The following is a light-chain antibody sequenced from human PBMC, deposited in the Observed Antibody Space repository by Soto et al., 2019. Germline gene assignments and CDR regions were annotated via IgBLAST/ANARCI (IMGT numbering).Light chain of an antibody. J-gene: IGKJ4*01. CDR2: AAS. CDR3: QPYNNWPLT. CDR1: EDISTW. Sequence: DIQMTQSPSSVSASVGDRVTITCRSSEDISTWLAWYQQKPGKAPKLLIYAASSLQSGVPSRFSGSGSGTDFTLTISSLQSEDFAIYYCQPYNNWPLTFGGGTKVDIK. V-gene: IGKV1-12*01.